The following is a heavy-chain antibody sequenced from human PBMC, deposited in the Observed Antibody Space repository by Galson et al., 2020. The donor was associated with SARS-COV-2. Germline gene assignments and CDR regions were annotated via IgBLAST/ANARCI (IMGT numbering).Heavy chain of an antibody. CDR3: ARSRSSISRDAFDI. J-gene: IGHJ3*02. CDR1: GASINSHY. Sequence: SETLSLTCSVSGASINSHYWTWIRQPPGKGLDYIADMYHSGRTNYEPSLKSRATISIDTSKNHFILKLTSVTAADTAVYYCARSRSSISRDAFDIWGQGAMVTVSA. V-gene: IGHV4-59*11. D-gene: IGHD3-3*02. CDR2: MYHSGRT.